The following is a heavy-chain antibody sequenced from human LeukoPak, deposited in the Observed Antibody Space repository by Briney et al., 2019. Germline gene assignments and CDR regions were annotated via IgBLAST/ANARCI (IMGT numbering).Heavy chain of an antibody. CDR2: IYYSGST. Sequence: SETLSLTCTVSGGSISSSSYYWGWIRQPPGKGLEWIGSIYYSGSTYYNPSLKSRVTISVDTSKNQFSLKLSSVTAADTAVYYCARDLYSGSQSNWFDPWGQGNLVTVSS. V-gene: IGHV4-39*07. J-gene: IGHJ5*02. D-gene: IGHD1-26*01. CDR3: ARDLYSGSQSNWFDP. CDR1: GGSISSSSYY.